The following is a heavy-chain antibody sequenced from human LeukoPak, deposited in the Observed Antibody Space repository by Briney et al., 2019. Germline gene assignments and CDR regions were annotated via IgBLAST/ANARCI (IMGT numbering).Heavy chain of an antibody. CDR2: INPNSGGT. CDR3: ARAGSSYCSSTSCYYY. V-gene: IGHV1-2*02. Sequence: GASVKVSCKASGYTFTGYYMHWVRQAPGQGLEWMGWINPNSGGTNYAQKFQGRVTMTTDTSTSTAYMELRSLRSDDTAVYYCARAGSSYCSSTSCYYYWGQGTLVTVSS. J-gene: IGHJ4*02. D-gene: IGHD2-2*01. CDR1: GYTFTGYY.